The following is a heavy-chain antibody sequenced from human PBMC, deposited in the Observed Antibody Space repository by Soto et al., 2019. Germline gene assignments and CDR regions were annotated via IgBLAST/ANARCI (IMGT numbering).Heavy chain of an antibody. Sequence: GRSLRLSFAASGFTFRDYYMSWIRQAPGKGLEWVSYISSTGSYAKYADSVKGRFTISRDNAKNSLYLQMSSLRAEDTAVYYCARDSSITPRPLDYWGQGTPVTVSS. CDR3: ARDSSITPRPLDY. D-gene: IGHD6-6*01. CDR1: GFTFRDYY. J-gene: IGHJ4*02. CDR2: ISSTGSYA. V-gene: IGHV3-11*06.